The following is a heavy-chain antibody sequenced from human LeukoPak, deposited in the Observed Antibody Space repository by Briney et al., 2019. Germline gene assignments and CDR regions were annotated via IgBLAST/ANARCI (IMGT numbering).Heavy chain of an antibody. CDR1: GYTFTDYY. J-gene: IGHJ4*02. CDR3: ARDYDGYDDYRKWDY. CDR2: IHLKSSGT. Sequence: ASVKVSCKVSGYTFTDYYMHWVRQAPGQGLEWMAWIHLKSSGTRCAQNFQGRVTMTRDTSTSTAFMEVSRLRSDDTAVYYCARDYDGYDDYRKWDYWGQGTLVTVSS. D-gene: IGHD4-17*01. V-gene: IGHV1-2*02.